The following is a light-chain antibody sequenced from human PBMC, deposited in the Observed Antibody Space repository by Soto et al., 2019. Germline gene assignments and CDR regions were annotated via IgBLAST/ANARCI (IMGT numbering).Light chain of an antibody. CDR2: AAS. Sequence: DIQMTQSPSSVSASVGDRVTITCRASQDISRRLAWFQQKPGKAPKLLIYAASSLQSGVPSRFSGSGSGTDFTLTISSLQAEDFAAYYCQQANSFPFTFGPGTKVDIK. CDR3: QQANSFPFT. V-gene: IGKV1-12*01. CDR1: QDISRR. J-gene: IGKJ3*01.